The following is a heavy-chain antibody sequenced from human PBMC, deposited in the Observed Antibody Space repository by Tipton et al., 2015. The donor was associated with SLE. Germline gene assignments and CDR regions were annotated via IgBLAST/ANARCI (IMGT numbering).Heavy chain of an antibody. Sequence: GSLRLSCATSGFTFSDYDMNWIRQAPGQGLEWLSSISSSGDSVNYADSVKGRFTISRDNAKKSVFLQMNSLRAEDTAVYYCAKASYDYYYMDVWGNGTTVTVSS. V-gene: IGHV3-11*04. CDR2: ISSSGDSV. CDR1: GFTFSDYD. J-gene: IGHJ6*03. CDR3: AKASYDYYYMDV.